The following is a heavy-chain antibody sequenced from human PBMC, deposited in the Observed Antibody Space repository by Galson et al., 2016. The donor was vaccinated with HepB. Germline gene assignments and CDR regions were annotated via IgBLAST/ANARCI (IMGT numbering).Heavy chain of an antibody. CDR1: GFTPGFTFSHEA. CDR3: AREAADDLDTSGYFDY. Sequence: SLRLSCAASGFTPGFTFSHEAMHWVRQAPGKGLEWLAVISYDGSKQYYADSVKGRFTISRDNSKSTLFLQMNGLRVDDTALYYCAREAADDLDTSGYFDYWGQGTLVTVSS. V-gene: IGHV3-30*04. CDR2: ISYDGSKQ. D-gene: IGHD6-25*01. J-gene: IGHJ4*02.